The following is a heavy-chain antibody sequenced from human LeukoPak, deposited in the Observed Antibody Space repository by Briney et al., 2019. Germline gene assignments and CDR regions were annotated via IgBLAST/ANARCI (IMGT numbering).Heavy chain of an antibody. Sequence: SETLSLTCTVSGGSISSYYWSWIRQPPGKGLEWIGYIYYSGSTNYNPSLKSRVTISVDTSKNQFSLKLSSVTAADTAVYYCAVQLGGSYYDYWGQGTLVTVSS. CDR3: AVQLGGSYYDY. D-gene: IGHD1-26*01. V-gene: IGHV4-59*08. CDR1: GGSISSYY. CDR2: IYYSGST. J-gene: IGHJ4*02.